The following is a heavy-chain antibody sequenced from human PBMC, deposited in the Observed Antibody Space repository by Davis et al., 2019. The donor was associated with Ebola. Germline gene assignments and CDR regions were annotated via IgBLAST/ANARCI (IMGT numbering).Heavy chain of an antibody. V-gene: IGHV6-1*01. J-gene: IGHJ4*02. CDR1: GDSVSSGG. D-gene: IGHD5-12*01. CDR2: TYYDSRWYN. CDR3: ARGWLRSGFDY. Sequence: HSQTLSLTCAISGDSVSSGGWNWIRPSPSRGLEWLGRTYYDSRWYNDYAVSVKSRITINPDTSKNQISLQLNSVTPEDNAVYYCARGWLRSGFDYWEQGTLATGSS.